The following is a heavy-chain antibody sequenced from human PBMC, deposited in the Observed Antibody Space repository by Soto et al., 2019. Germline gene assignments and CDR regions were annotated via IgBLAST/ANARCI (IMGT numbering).Heavy chain of an antibody. CDR3: ARGGGPYGDYNWFDP. Sequence: SETLSLTCTVSGGSISSSSYYWGWIRQPPGKGLEWIGSIYYSGSTYYNPSLKSRVTISVDTSKNQFSLKLSSVTAADTAVYYCARGGGPYGDYNWFDPWGQGTLVTVSS. J-gene: IGHJ5*02. D-gene: IGHD4-17*01. V-gene: IGHV4-39*01. CDR2: IYYSGST. CDR1: GGSISSSSYY.